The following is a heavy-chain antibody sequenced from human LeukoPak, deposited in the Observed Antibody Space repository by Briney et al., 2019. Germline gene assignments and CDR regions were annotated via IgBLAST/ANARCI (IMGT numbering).Heavy chain of an antibody. D-gene: IGHD2-21*02. V-gene: IGHV3-23*01. CDR1: GFTFSSYA. CDR3: AKSPHENIVVVTAMAFDY. CDR2: ISGSGGST. Sequence: PGGSLRLSCAASGFTFSSYAMSWVRQAPGKGLEWVSAISGSGGSTYYADSVKGRFTISRDNSKNTLYLQMNSLRAEDTAVYYCAKSPHENIVVVTAMAFDYSGQGTLVTVSS. J-gene: IGHJ4*02.